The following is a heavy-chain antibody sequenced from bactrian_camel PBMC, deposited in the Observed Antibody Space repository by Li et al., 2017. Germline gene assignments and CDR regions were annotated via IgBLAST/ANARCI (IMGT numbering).Heavy chain of an antibody. D-gene: IGHD1*01. CDR3: ATRRYCTSMPPTAFAY. CDR1: GYTYSVDC. V-gene: IGHV3S53*01. CDR2: IDSDGNA. J-gene: IGHJ4*01. Sequence: HVQLVESGGGLVQPGGSLRVSCAASGYTYSVDCMGWFRQASGKEREGVALIDSDGNAVYADSVKGRFTISKDNAKNTVYLQMNSLKAEDTAMYYCATRRYCTSMPPTAFAYWGQGTQVTVS.